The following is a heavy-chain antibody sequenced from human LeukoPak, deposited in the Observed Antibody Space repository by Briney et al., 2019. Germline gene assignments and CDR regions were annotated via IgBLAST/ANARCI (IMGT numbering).Heavy chain of an antibody. J-gene: IGHJ3*02. D-gene: IGHD3-22*01. CDR1: GFTLRRYT. CDR2: ISTSSTYI. CDR3: ARVGYYDSSDYYHEDGFDI. Sequence: GGSLRLSCAASGFTLRRYTMNWVRQAPGKGLEWVSSISTSSTYIYYADSVKGRSTISRDNAKNSLYLQMNSLRAEDTAVYYCARVGYYDSSDYYHEDGFDIWGQGTMVTVSS. V-gene: IGHV3-21*01.